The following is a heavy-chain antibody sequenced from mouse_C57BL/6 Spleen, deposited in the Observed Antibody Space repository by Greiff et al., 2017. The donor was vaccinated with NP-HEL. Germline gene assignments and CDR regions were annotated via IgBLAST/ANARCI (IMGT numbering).Heavy chain of an antibody. D-gene: IGHD2-3*01. CDR2: IYPGSGST. CDR1: GYTFTSYW. V-gene: IGHV1-55*01. CDR3: ARRGVIYDGYYWFAY. Sequence: QVQLQQSGAELVKPGASVKMSCKASGYTFTSYWITWVKQRPGQGLEWIGDIYPGSGSTNYNEKFKGKATLTVDTSSSTAYMQLSSLTSEDSAVYYCARRGVIYDGYYWFAYWGQGTLVTVSA. J-gene: IGHJ3*01.